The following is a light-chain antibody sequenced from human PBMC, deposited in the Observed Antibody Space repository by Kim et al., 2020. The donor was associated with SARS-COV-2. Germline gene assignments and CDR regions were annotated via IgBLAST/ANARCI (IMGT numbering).Light chain of an antibody. CDR3: ASWDDSLSGLV. J-gene: IGLJ2*01. Sequence: QSVLTPPPSASGTPGQRVTISCSGSSSNIGSDYAYWYQQLPGTAPKVLIYRNNQRPSGVPDRFSGSKSDTSASLAISGLRSEDEGDYYCASWDDSLSGLVFGGGTQLTVL. CDR2: RNN. V-gene: IGLV1-47*01. CDR1: SSNIGSDY.